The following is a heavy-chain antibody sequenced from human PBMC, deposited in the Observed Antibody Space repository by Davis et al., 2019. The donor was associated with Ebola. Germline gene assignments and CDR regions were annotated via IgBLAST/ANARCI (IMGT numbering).Heavy chain of an antibody. D-gene: IGHD3-9*01. Sequence: PSETLSLTCAVSGGSVSSGYYYWSWIRQPAGKGLEWIGRIYTSGSTNYNPSLKSRVTMSVDTSKNQFSRKLSSVTAADTAVYYCARDSILTGYEPFDYWGQGTLVTVSS. CDR3: ARDSILTGYEPFDY. CDR1: GGSVSSGYYY. CDR2: IYTSGST. J-gene: IGHJ4*02. V-gene: IGHV4-61*02.